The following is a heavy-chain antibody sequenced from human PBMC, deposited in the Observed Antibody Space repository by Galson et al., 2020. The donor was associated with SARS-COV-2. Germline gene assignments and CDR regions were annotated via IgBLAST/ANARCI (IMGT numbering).Heavy chain of an antibody. D-gene: IGHD3-3*01. V-gene: IGHV3-48*03. J-gene: IGHJ3*02. CDR2: IGPSGSTK. CDR3: ARVDLWSGSGGDDFDM. CDR1: GFTFSTYD. Sequence: GGSLRLSCVASGFTFSTYDMNWVRQAPGKGLEWMSFIGPSGSTKYYAGSVMGRFTISQDNAKNSLYLQMNSLRAEDTAVYYCARVDLWSGSGGDDFDMWGQGTMVTVSS.